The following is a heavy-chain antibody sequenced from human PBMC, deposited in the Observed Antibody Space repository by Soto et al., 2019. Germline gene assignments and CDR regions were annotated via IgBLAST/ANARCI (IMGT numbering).Heavy chain of an antibody. CDR1: GGTFSSYT. D-gene: IGHD2-21*01. Sequence: QVQLVQSGAEVKKPGSSVKVSCKASGGTFSSYTISWVRQAPGQGLEWMGWIITILGIANYAQKFQGRVPITADKSTGTAYMELSSLRSEDTAVYYCAKPTSGGGEDYWGQGTLVTVSS. CDR3: AKPTSGGGEDY. V-gene: IGHV1-69*02. CDR2: IITILGIA. J-gene: IGHJ4*02.